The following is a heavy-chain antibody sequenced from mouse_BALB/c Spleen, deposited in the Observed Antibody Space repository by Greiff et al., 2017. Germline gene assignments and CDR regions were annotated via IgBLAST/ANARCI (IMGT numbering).Heavy chain of an antibody. CDR3: ARSVYDGYYNYAMDY. Sequence: EVKLVESGGGLVQPGGSRKLSCAASGFTFSSFGMHWVRQAPEKGLEWVAYISSGSSTIYYADTVKGRFTISRDNPKNTLFLQMTSLRSEDTAMYYCARSVYDGYYNYAMDYWGQGTSVTVSS. D-gene: IGHD2-3*01. V-gene: IGHV5-17*02. CDR2: ISSGSSTI. J-gene: IGHJ4*01. CDR1: GFTFSSFG.